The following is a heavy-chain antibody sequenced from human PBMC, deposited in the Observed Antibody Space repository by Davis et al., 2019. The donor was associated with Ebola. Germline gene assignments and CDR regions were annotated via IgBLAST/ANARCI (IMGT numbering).Heavy chain of an antibody. CDR3: ARLDEWFDP. CDR2: IYYSGST. D-gene: IGHD3/OR15-3a*01. V-gene: IGHV4-39*01. J-gene: IGHJ5*02. CDR1: GGSFSSYY. Sequence: MPSETLSLTCAVYGGSFSSYYWGWIRQPPGKGLEWIGSIYYSGSTYYNPSLKSRVTISVDTSKNQFSLKLSSVTAADTAVYYCARLDEWFDPWGQGTLVTVSS.